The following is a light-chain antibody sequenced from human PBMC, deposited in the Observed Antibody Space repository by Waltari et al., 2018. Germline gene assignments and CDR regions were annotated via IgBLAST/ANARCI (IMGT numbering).Light chain of an antibody. CDR3: QQYYTTPYT. CDR1: QGVVYSSNKRSY. CDR2: WAS. Sequence: DIVMTQSPDSLAVSLGERATIHCKSSQGVVYSSNKRSYLAWYQQKPGQPPKLLIYWASTRESGVPDRFSGSGSGTDFTLTIGSLQAEDVAVYYCQQYYTTPYTFGQGTKLEIK. J-gene: IGKJ2*01. V-gene: IGKV4-1*01.